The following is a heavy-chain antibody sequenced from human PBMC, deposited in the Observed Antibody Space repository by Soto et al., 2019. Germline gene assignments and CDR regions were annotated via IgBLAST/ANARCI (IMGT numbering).Heavy chain of an antibody. CDR3: ATVHGVPDAFDI. Sequence: ASVKVSCKASGYTFTGYYMHWVRQAPGQGLEWMGWFNPNDGGTNYAQKFQGRVTMTKDTSINTAYMELSRLRSEDTAVYYCATVHGVPDAFDIWGQGTMVTVSS. J-gene: IGHJ3*02. CDR2: FNPNDGGT. CDR1: GYTFTGYY. D-gene: IGHD3-16*01. V-gene: IGHV1-2*02.